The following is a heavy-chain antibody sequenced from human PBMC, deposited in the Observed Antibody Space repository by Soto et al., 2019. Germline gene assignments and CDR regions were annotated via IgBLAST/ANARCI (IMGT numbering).Heavy chain of an antibody. Sequence: QMQLVQSGADVKKPGSSVKVSCKVSGVTFSNFAITWLRQAPGQGPEWLGGIIPMFGSVAYARKFQDTVTITEDTSTNTVPMEVASLKSGDTALYFCARVMIRDVVAADLGPLDLWGQGTLVTVSS. V-gene: IGHV1-69*06. J-gene: IGHJ5*02. CDR2: IIPMFGSV. CDR3: ARVMIRDVVAADLGPLDL. CDR1: GVTFSNFA. D-gene: IGHD6-19*01.